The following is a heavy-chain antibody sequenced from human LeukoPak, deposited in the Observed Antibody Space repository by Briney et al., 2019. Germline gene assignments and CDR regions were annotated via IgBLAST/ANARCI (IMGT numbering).Heavy chain of an antibody. Sequence: SETLSLTRTVSGGSISSSSYYWGWIRQPPGKGLEWIGSIYYSGSTYYNPSLKSRVTISVDTSKNQFSLKLSSVTAADTAVYYCARLSRGYSYGYGFDYWGQGTLVTVSS. CDR1: GGSISSSSYY. J-gene: IGHJ4*02. V-gene: IGHV4-39*01. CDR2: IYYSGST. CDR3: ARLSRGYSYGYGFDY. D-gene: IGHD5-18*01.